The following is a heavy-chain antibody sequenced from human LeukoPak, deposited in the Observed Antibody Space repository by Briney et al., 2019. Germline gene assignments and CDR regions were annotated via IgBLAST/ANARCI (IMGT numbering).Heavy chain of an antibody. J-gene: IGHJ4*02. CDR1: GGSISSRNW. CDR2: ISRTGSI. CDR3: ARGQGAADY. V-gene: IGHV4-4*02. D-gene: IGHD1-26*01. Sequence: SGTLSLTCAVSGGSISSRNWWGWVCQPPGKGLEWIGEISRTGSIDYDPSVRSRATISLDKSKSQFSLRLTSLTSADTAVYYCARGQGAADYWGQGILVIVSS.